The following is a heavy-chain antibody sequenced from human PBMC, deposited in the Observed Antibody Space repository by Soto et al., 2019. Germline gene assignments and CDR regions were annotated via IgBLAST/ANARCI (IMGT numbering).Heavy chain of an antibody. D-gene: IGHD3-10*01. V-gene: IGHV4-34*02. J-gene: IGHJ6*02. CDR1: GGSFSGYY. CDR3: ARGLRGVIIPSYSFAMDV. CDR2: INHSGRT. Sequence: QVQLQQWGAGLLKPSETLSLTCAVYGGSFSGYYWSWIRQPPGKGLEWIGDINHSGRTNYSPSLKSRVTISTDMSKNQFSLRLTSVTAADTALYYCARGLRGVIIPSYSFAMDVWGQGTTVTVSS.